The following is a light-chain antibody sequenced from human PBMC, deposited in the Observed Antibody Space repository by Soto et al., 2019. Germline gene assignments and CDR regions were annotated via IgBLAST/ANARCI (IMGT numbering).Light chain of an antibody. V-gene: IGKV3-20*01. CDR1: QSVSSSY. Sequence: EIVLTQSPGTLSLSPGEGATLSCRASQSVSSSYLAWYQQKPGQAPRLLIYGASSRATGIPDRFSGSGSGTDFTLTISRLEPEDFAVYYCQQYGSSPTFGQGTKVEIK. CDR3: QQYGSSPT. CDR2: GAS. J-gene: IGKJ1*01.